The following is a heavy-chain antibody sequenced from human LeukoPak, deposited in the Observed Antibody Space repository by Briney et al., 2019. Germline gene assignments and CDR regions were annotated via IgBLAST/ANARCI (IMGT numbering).Heavy chain of an antibody. CDR3: ARETYYDFWSGPGDFDY. CDR2: IYTSGST. V-gene: IGHV4-61*02. Sequence: SETLSLTCTVSGGSISSGSYYWSWIRQPAGKGLEWIGRIYTSGSTNYNPSLKSRVTISVDTSKNQFSLKLSSVTAADTAVYYCARETYYDFWSGPGDFDYWGQGTLVTVSS. D-gene: IGHD3-3*01. CDR1: GGSISSGSYY. J-gene: IGHJ4*02.